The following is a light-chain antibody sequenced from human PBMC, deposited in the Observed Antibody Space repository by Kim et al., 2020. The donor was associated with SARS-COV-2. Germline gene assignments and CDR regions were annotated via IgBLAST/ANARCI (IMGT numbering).Light chain of an antibody. V-gene: IGLV7-46*01. J-gene: IGLJ3*02. CDR3: LLAYGGARV. CDR2: ETS. Sequence: PGGTVTLTCGSSTGSVTSGHHAYWFQHKPGQAPRTLIYETSNKRSWTPARFSGSLLGGKVALTLSGAQPEDEAEYYCLLAYGGARVFGGGTRLTVL. CDR1: TGSVTSGHH.